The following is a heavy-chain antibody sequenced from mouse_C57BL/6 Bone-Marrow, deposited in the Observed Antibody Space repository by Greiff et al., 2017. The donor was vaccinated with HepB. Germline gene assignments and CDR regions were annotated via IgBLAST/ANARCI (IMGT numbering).Heavy chain of an antibody. J-gene: IGHJ2*01. CDR3: ARSAYYYGSSYYFDD. CDR1: GYTFTSYW. CDR2: IYPGSGST. Sequence: QVQLQQPGAELVKPGASVKMSCKASGYTFTSYWITWVKQRPGQGLEWIGDIYPGSGSTNYNEKFKSKATLTVDTSSSTAYMQLSSLTSEDSAVYYCARSAYYYGSSYYFDDWGQGTTVTVSS. D-gene: IGHD1-1*01. V-gene: IGHV1-55*01.